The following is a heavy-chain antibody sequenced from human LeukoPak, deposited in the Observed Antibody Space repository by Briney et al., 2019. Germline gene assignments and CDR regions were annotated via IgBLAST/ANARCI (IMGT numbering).Heavy chain of an antibody. D-gene: IGHD2-2*01. CDR2: ISGSGGST. CDR3: AKYYKYQLHHADGIDY. Sequence: GGSLRLSCAASGFTFSSYAMSWVRQAPGKGLEWVSAISGSGGSTYYADSVKGRFTISRDNSKNTLYLQMNSLRAEGTAVYYCAKYYKYQLHHADGIDYWGQGTLVTVSS. V-gene: IGHV3-23*01. J-gene: IGHJ4*02. CDR1: GFTFSSYA.